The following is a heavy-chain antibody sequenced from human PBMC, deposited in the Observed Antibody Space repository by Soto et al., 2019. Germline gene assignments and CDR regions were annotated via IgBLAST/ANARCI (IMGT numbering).Heavy chain of an antibody. CDR3: ATGGYCSSTSCSPKWFDP. V-gene: IGHV1-24*01. CDR2: FDPEDGET. Sequence: ASVKVSCKVSGYTLTELSMHWVRQAPGKGLEWMGGFDPEDGETIYAQKFQGRVTMTEDTSTDTAYMELSSLRSEDTAVYYCATGGYCSSTSCSPKWFDPWGQGPLGTVSS. CDR1: GYTLTELS. J-gene: IGHJ5*02. D-gene: IGHD2-2*01.